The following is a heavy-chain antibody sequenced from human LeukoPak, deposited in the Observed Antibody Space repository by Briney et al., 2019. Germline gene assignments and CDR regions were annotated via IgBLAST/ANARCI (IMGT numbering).Heavy chain of an antibody. V-gene: IGHV3-33*01. Sequence: GGSLRLSCAASGFTFSSYGMHWVRQAPGKGLEWVAVIWYDGGNKYYADSVKGRFTISRDNSKNTLYLQMNSLRAEDTAVYYCARGRYYYDSSGYGYWGQGTLVTVSS. D-gene: IGHD3-22*01. CDR3: ARGRYYYDSSGYGY. CDR2: IWYDGGNK. J-gene: IGHJ4*02. CDR1: GFTFSSYG.